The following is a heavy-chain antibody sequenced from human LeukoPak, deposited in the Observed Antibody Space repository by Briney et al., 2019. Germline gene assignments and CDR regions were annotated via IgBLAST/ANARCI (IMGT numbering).Heavy chain of an antibody. V-gene: IGHV3-30*04. CDR2: ISYDGSNK. J-gene: IGHJ4*02. Sequence: GGSLRPSCAASGFTFSSYAMHWVRQAPGKGLEWVAVISYDGSNKYYADSVKGRFTISRDNSKNTLYLQMNSLRAEDTAVYYCARDSGSITMIVVVITYYFDYWGQGTLVTVSS. CDR3: ARDSGSITMIVVVITYYFDY. CDR1: GFTFSSYA. D-gene: IGHD3-22*01.